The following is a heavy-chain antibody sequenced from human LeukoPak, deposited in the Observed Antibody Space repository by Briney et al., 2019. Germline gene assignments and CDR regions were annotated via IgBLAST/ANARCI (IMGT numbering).Heavy chain of an antibody. J-gene: IGHJ6*02. CDR3: AKVAVVFYYYGVDV. D-gene: IGHD3-22*01. V-gene: IGHV3-30*18. CDR1: GFTFSNYG. CDR2: ISYEGGNK. Sequence: GGSLRLSCAASGFTFSNYGMHWVRQAPGKGLEWVAAISYEGGNKYYAESVKGRVTISRDNSKNTLNLQMNGLRAEDTAVYYCAKVAVVFYYYGVDVWGQGTTVTVSS.